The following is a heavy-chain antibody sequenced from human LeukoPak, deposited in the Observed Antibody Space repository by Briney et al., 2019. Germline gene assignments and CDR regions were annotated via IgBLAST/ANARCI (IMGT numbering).Heavy chain of an antibody. Sequence: GGSLRLSCTASGFSFSGHWMHWARQLPGKGLVWVSRISPTGSTTSYADSVKGRFTVSGDNAKNTLYLQVNNRRAEDTAVYYCARGPNGNWSGLDFWGQGTLLTVSS. CDR1: GFSFSGHW. V-gene: IGHV3-74*01. J-gene: IGHJ4*02. CDR2: ISPTGSTT. D-gene: IGHD1-1*01. CDR3: ARGPNGNWSGLDF.